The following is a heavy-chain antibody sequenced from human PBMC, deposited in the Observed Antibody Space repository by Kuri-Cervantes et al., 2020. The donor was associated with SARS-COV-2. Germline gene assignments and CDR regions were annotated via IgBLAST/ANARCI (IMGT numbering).Heavy chain of an antibody. CDR2: IKQDGSEK. Sequence: LSLTCAASGFTFSSYWMSWVRQAPGKGLEWVANIKQDGSEKYYVDSVKGRFTISRDNAKNSLYLQMNSLRAEDTAVYYCAREEKSRLVGPPDYYYYMDVWGKGTTVTVSS. CDR3: AREEKSRLVGPPDYYYYMDV. D-gene: IGHD6-19*01. J-gene: IGHJ6*03. V-gene: IGHV3-7*01. CDR1: GFTFSSYW.